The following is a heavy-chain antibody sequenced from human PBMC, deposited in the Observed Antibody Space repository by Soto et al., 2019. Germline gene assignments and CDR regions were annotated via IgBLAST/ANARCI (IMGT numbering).Heavy chain of an antibody. CDR3: AHSLYYDILTGYYNPRFDY. Sequence: KESGPTLVTPTQTLTLTCTFSGFSLSTSGVGVGWIRQPPGKALEWLALIYWDDDKRYSPSLKSRLTITKDTSKNQVVLTMTNMDPVDTATYYCAHSLYYDILTGYYNPRFDYWGQGTLVTVSS. D-gene: IGHD3-9*01. V-gene: IGHV2-5*02. CDR2: IYWDDDK. J-gene: IGHJ4*02. CDR1: GFSLSTSGVG.